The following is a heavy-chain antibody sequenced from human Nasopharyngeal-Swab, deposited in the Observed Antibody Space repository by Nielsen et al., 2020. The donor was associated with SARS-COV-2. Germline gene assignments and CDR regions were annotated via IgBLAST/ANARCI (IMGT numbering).Heavy chain of an antibody. CDR3: ARTFNLRGIAEAGNVGDL. CDR1: GFDFNKHG. CDR2: IWYDGSNK. V-gene: IGHV3-33*01. Sequence: GESLKISCAGSGFDFNKHGMHWVRQAPGKGLEWVALIWYDGSNKNYGDSMKGRFTISRDDAKNTVYLQMNSLRAEDTAMYYCARTFNLRGIAEAGNVGDLWGQGTMVTVSS. D-gene: IGHD6-19*01. J-gene: IGHJ3*01.